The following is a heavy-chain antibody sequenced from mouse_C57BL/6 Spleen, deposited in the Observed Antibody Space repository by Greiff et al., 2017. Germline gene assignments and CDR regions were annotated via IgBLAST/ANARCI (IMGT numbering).Heavy chain of an antibody. CDR3: ARVAY. CDR1: GYSITSGYY. Sequence: EVKVEESGPGLVKPSQSLSLTCSVTGYSITSGYYWNWIRQPPGNQLEWMGFISNGGSNNYNASLKNQITITRDTSTNQFLLKLNSVTTEVSASYCCARVAYWGQGTLVTVSA. V-gene: IGHV3-6*01. CDR2: ISNGGSN. J-gene: IGHJ3*01.